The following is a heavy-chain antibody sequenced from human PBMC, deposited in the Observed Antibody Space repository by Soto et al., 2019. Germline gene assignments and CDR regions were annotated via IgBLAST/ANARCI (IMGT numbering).Heavy chain of an antibody. J-gene: IGHJ4*02. D-gene: IGHD3-22*01. Sequence: GASVKVSCKASGGRFSSYAISWVRQAPEQGLEWMGGIIPIFGTANYAQKFQGRVTITADESTSTAYMELSSLRSEDTAVYYWARAPPRYYYDSSGYYYYFDYWGQGTLVTVSS. V-gene: IGHV1-69*13. CDR2: IIPIFGTA. CDR3: ARAPPRYYYDSSGYYYYFDY. CDR1: GGRFSSYA.